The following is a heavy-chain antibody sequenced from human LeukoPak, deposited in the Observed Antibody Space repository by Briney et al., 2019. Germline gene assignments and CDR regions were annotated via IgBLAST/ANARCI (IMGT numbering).Heavy chain of an antibody. D-gene: IGHD2-2*01. Sequence: PGGSLRLSCAASGFTFSSYSMNWFRQAPGKGLEWVSSISSSSSYIYYADSVKGRFTISRDNAKNSVYLQMTSLRAEDTALYYCAKDATAVPGTVYMDVWGKGTTVTISS. CDR3: AKDATAVPGTVYMDV. J-gene: IGHJ6*03. V-gene: IGHV3-21*01. CDR1: GFTFSSYS. CDR2: ISSSSSYI.